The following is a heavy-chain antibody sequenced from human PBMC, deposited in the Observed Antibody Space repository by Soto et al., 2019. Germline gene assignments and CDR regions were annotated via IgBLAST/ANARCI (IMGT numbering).Heavy chain of an antibody. D-gene: IGHD2-8*01. CDR3: AKNGLDNSPSAIDS. V-gene: IGHV3-23*01. J-gene: IGHJ4*02. CDR1: GFTFRNNV. Sequence: LRLSCAASGFTFRNNVLSWARQAPGKGLDWVSGITGSGRDTYYADSVKGRFTISRDNSKNMVFLQMNSLRAEDTALYYCAKNGLDNSPSAIDSWGPGTLVTVSS. CDR2: ITGSGRDT.